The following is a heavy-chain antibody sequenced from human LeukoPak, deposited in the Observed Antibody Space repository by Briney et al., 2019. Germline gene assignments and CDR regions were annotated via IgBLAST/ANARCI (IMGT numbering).Heavy chain of an antibody. Sequence: GGSLRLSCAASGFTFDDYGMSWVRQAPGKGLEWVPGINWNGGSIGYADSVKGRFTISRDNAKNSLYLQMNSLRGEDTALYYCARDWGADSSGYRDFWGQGTLVTVSS. CDR3: ARDWGADSSGYRDF. V-gene: IGHV3-20*04. J-gene: IGHJ4*02. D-gene: IGHD3-22*01. CDR2: INWNGGSI. CDR1: GFTFDDYG.